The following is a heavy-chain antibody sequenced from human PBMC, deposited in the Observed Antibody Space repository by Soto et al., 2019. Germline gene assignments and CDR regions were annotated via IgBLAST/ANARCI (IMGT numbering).Heavy chain of an antibody. Sequence: EVQLVESGGGLVXPGGSLRLSCAASGFTFSSHNMNWVRQAPGKGLEWVSCISGSSSYIFYADSVKGRFTISRDNAKNSLYLQMNSLRVEDTAVYYCARTDYGDYVRGAFDIWGQGTMVTVSS. CDR2: ISGSSSYI. D-gene: IGHD4-17*01. CDR3: ARTDYGDYVRGAFDI. V-gene: IGHV3-21*01. J-gene: IGHJ3*02. CDR1: GFTFSSHN.